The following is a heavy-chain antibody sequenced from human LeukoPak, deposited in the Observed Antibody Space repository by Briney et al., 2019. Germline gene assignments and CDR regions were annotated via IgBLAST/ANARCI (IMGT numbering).Heavy chain of an antibody. Sequence: SETLSLTCAVYGGSFSGYYWSWIRQPPGKGLEWIGEINHSGSTNYNPSLKSRVTISVDTSKNQFSLKLSSVTAADTAVYYCARDGSLGYIDYWGQGTLVTVSS. CDR3: ARDGSLGYIDY. CDR1: GGSFSGYY. V-gene: IGHV4-34*01. D-gene: IGHD5-18*01. CDR2: INHSGST. J-gene: IGHJ4*02.